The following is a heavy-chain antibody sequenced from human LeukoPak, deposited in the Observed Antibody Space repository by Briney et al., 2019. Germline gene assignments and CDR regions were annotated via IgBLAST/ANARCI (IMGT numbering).Heavy chain of an antibody. J-gene: IGHJ4*02. CDR2: IYWNSVGT. V-gene: IGHV3-9*02. CDR3: TKDITAGGLDY. D-gene: IGHD6-13*01. Sequence: GGSLRLSCAASGFTSNDHAMHWIRQIPGKGLEWVSGIYWNSVGTGYADSVKGRFTISRDNAKNSLYLQMNSLRTDDTALYYCTKDITAGGLDYWGQGTLVTVSS. CDR1: GFTSNDHA.